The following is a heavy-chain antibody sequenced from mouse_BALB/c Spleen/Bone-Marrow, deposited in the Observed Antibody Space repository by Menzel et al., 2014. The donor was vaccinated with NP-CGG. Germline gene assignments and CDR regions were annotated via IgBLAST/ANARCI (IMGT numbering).Heavy chain of an antibody. CDR2: ISSGGSYT. J-gene: IGHJ4*01. CDR1: GFTFSNYG. D-gene: IGHD2-3*01. Sequence: EVKVVESGGDLVKPGGSLKLSCAASGFTFSNYGMSWVRQTPDKRLEWVATISSGGSYTYYPDSVKGRFTISRDNAKNTLFLQMSSLKYEDTAMYYCARRDGGPMDYWGQGTSVTVSS. CDR3: ARRDGGPMDY. V-gene: IGHV5-6*02.